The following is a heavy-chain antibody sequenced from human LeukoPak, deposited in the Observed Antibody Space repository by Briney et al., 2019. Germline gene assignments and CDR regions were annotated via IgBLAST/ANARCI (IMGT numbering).Heavy chain of an antibody. J-gene: IGHJ4*02. CDR3: VRDSRPGGAVGLHHNFDL. D-gene: IGHD1-26*01. CDR2: IKEDGSEE. Sequence: GGSLRLSRAASGFRFGDFWMAWVRQTPGKGLEWVADIKEDGSEEHYVDSVKGRFAISRDNDRNSLFLQMNSLRGDDTAVYFCVRDSRPGGAVGLHHNFDLWGLGTRVTVSS. CDR1: GFRFGDFW. V-gene: IGHV3-7*01.